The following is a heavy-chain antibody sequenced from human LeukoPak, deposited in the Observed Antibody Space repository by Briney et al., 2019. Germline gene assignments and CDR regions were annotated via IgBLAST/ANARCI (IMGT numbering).Heavy chain of an antibody. CDR3: AKVGDDSSGYCYDY. J-gene: IGHJ4*02. D-gene: IGHD3-22*01. CDR2: ISGSGGST. V-gene: IGHV3-23*01. Sequence: GGSLRLSCAASGFTFSSYAMSWVRQAPGKGLEWVSAISGSGGSTCYADSVKGRFTISRDNSKNTLYLQMNSLRAEDTAVYYCAKVGDDSSGYCYDYWGQGTLVTVSS. CDR1: GFTFSSYA.